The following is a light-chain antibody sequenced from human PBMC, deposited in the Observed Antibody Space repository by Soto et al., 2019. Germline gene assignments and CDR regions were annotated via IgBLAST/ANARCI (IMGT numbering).Light chain of an antibody. CDR3: GSSTATTSLVV. Sequence: QPVLTQPASVSGSPGQSITISCTGTSSDIGDYNYVSWYQQYPGTVPKLVIYDVSHRPSGVSNRFSGSKSGNTASLTISGLQAEDEADYYCGSSTATTSLVVFGGGTKLTVL. CDR2: DVS. V-gene: IGLV2-14*01. J-gene: IGLJ3*02. CDR1: SSDIGDYNY.